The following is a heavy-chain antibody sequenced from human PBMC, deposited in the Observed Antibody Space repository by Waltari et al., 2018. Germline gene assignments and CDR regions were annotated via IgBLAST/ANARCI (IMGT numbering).Heavy chain of an antibody. Sequence: VQLAESGGGLVQPGRSLRLSCVASGFSFDDYDMHWVRQGPGKDLEWVPGINWNSGHIAYADSVKGRFTISRDNANNSLYLQMNSLRVEDTAFYFCAKDVSGYTSSFYYFHYWGQGALVTVSS. V-gene: IGHV3-9*01. J-gene: IGHJ4*02. D-gene: IGHD3-16*02. CDR3: AKDVSGYTSSFYYFHY. CDR1: GFSFDDYD. CDR2: INWNSGHI.